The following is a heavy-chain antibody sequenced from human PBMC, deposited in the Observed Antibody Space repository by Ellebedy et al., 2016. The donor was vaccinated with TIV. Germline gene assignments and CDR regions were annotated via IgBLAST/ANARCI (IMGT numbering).Heavy chain of an antibody. D-gene: IGHD3-10*01. CDR3: ARDPEGSYGSGSRLDY. CDR1: GYTFTGYY. Sequence: ASVKVSCKASGYTFTGYYMHWVRQAPGQGLEWMGWINPNSGGTNYAQKFQGCVTMTRDTSISTAYMELSRLRSEDTAVYYCARDPEGSYGSGSRLDYWGQGTLVTVSS. V-gene: IGHV1-2*04. J-gene: IGHJ4*02. CDR2: INPNSGGT.